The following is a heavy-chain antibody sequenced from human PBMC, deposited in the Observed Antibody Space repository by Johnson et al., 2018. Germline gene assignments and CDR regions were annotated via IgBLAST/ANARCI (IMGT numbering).Heavy chain of an antibody. D-gene: IGHD1-26*01. Sequence: VQLQESGGGLVQPGGSLRLSCAASGFTFSSYWMHWVRQAPGKGLVWVSRINSDGSSTSYADSVKGRFTISRDNAKNTLYLQMNSLRAEDTAVYYCATIVGATGGAFDIWGQGTMVTVSS. CDR3: ATIVGATGGAFDI. V-gene: IGHV3-74*01. CDR1: GFTFSSYW. CDR2: INSDGSST. J-gene: IGHJ3*02.